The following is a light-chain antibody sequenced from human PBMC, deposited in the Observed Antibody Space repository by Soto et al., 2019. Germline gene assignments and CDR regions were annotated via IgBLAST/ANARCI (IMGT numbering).Light chain of an antibody. CDR3: QQYKKWPRT. CDR2: AAS. J-gene: IGKJ1*01. Sequence: DIQMTHSPSSLSASVGDRFTITCRASQGIRNDLGWYQQKPGKAPKRLIYAASSLQSGVPSRFSGSGSGTEFTLTISSLQSEDFAVYYCQQYKKWPRTFGHGTKVDI. CDR1: QGIRND. V-gene: IGKV1-17*01.